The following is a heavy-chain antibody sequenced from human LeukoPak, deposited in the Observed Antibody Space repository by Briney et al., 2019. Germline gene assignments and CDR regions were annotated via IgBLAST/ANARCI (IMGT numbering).Heavy chain of an antibody. CDR1: GYPFTGYY. Sequence: GASVKVSCKASGYPFTGYYMHWVRQAPGQGLEWMGWINPNSGGTSYAQKFQGRVTMTRDTSISTAYMELSRLRSDDTAVYYCARVRDSGSYFGLDSWGQGSLVTVSS. V-gene: IGHV1-2*02. D-gene: IGHD1-26*01. J-gene: IGHJ4*02. CDR2: INPNSGGT. CDR3: ARVRDSGSYFGLDS.